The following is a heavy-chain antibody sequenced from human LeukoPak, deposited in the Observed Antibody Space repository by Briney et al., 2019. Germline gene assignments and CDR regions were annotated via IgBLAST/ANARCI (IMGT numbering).Heavy chain of an antibody. J-gene: IGHJ4*02. CDR3: AKGGSGWSYYFDF. Sequence: GGSLRLSCAASGFAFDDYAMHWVRQAPGKGLEWVSLISGDGGSTYYADSVKGRFTISRDNSKNSLYLQMNSLSTEDTALYYCAKGGSGWSYYFDFWGQGTLVTVSS. CDR1: GFAFDDYA. CDR2: ISGDGGST. D-gene: IGHD6-19*01. V-gene: IGHV3-43*02.